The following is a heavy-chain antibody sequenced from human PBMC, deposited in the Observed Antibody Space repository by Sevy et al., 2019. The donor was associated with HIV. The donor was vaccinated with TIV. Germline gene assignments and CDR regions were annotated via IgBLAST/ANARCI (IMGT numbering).Heavy chain of an antibody. V-gene: IGHV3-48*04. J-gene: IGHJ4*01. Sequence: GGSLRLSCVASGFDFRTYPMNWVRQAPGKGLEWISNIRAENSGTNYADSVKGRFTVSRDNAQNSLYSQMNSLRVEDSAVYYCVRDYAVAFDHWGHGVLVTVSS. D-gene: IGHD4-17*01. CDR3: VRDYAVAFDH. CDR1: GFDFRTYP. CDR2: IRAENSGT.